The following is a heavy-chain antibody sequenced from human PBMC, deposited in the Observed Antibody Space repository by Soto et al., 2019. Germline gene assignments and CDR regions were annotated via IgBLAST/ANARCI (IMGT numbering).Heavy chain of an antibody. CDR3: ARDKYYYVSGSYNGMDV. D-gene: IGHD3-10*01. V-gene: IGHV3-48*03. Sequence: QLGGSLRLSCAASGFTFSSYEMNWVRQAPGKGLEWVSYISSSGSTVYYADSVKGRFTISRDNAKDSLYLQMNSLRAEDTAVYYCARDKYYYVSGSYNGMDVWGQGTTVTVSS. CDR2: ISSSGSTV. J-gene: IGHJ6*02. CDR1: GFTFSSYE.